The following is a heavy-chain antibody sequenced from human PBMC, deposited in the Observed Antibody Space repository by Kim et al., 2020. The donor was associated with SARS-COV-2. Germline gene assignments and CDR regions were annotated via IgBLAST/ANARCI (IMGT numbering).Heavy chain of an antibody. D-gene: IGHD6-19*01. Sequence: GGSLRLSCAASGFAFGSYGMHWVRQAPGKGLEWVAVIWYDGTEEYYADSLKGRFSISRDNSKNTLYLQMNSLRADDTAVYYCARVQGALNPVSPSAAFDIWGQGTMVTVSS. V-gene: IGHV3-33*01. J-gene: IGHJ3*02. CDR3: ARVQGALNPVSPSAAFDI. CDR1: GFAFGSYG. CDR2: IWYDGTEE.